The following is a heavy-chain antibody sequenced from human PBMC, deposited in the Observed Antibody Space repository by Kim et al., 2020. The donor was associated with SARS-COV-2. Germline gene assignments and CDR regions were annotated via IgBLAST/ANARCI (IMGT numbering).Heavy chain of an antibody. V-gene: IGHV4-59*01. CDR3: ARGRYDSSGYYSLWYYYYGMDV. D-gene: IGHD3-22*01. J-gene: IGHJ6*02. CDR1: GGSISSYY. CDR2: IYYSGST. Sequence: SETLSLTCTVSGGSISSYYWSWIRQPPGKGLEWIGYIYYSGSTNYNPSLKSRVTISVDTSKNQFSLKLSSVTAADTAVYYCARGRYDSSGYYSLWYYYYGMDVWGQGTTVTVSS.